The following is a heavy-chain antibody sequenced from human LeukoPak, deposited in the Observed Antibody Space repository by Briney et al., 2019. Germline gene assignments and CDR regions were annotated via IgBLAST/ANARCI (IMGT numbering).Heavy chain of an antibody. CDR3: ARGQLALYYYNGMDV. D-gene: IGHD1-1*01. CDR1: GDSISSSNYY. Sequence: KPSETLSLTCTVSGDSISSSNYYWGWIRQPPGKGLEWIGCISYRGNTYYNSSLKSRVTISVDMSKNQFSLRLSSMTVADRAVYYCARGQLALYYYNGMDVWGQGTTVTVSS. J-gene: IGHJ6*02. CDR2: ISYRGNT. V-gene: IGHV4-39*01.